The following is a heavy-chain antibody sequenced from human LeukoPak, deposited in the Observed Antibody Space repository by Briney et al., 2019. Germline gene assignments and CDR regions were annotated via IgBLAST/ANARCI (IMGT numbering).Heavy chain of an antibody. CDR2: VYYDGTS. D-gene: IGHD5-24*01. Sequence: PSETLSLTCTVSGGSINSLSYYWGWIRQPPGKGLEWIGSVYYDGTSYSNPSLKSRVAVFVDTSRDQFSLDLSFVTAADTALYYCVRHISTNTGYFDSCGQGTLVSVSS. V-gene: IGHV4-39*01. CDR1: GGSINSLSYY. CDR3: VRHISTNTGYFDS. J-gene: IGHJ4*02.